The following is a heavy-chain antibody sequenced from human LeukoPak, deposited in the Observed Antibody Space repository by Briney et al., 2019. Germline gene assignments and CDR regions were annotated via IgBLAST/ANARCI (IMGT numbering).Heavy chain of an antibody. CDR2: IYYSGST. Sequence: PSETLSLTCTVSGGSISSYYWSWIRQPPGKGLEWFGYIYYSGSTNYNPSLKSRVTISVDTSKNQFSLKLSSVTAADTAVYYCARGAGDSGYDFFDYWGQGTLVTVSS. V-gene: IGHV4-59*01. CDR3: ARGAGDSGYDFFDY. CDR1: GGSISSYY. D-gene: IGHD5-12*01. J-gene: IGHJ4*02.